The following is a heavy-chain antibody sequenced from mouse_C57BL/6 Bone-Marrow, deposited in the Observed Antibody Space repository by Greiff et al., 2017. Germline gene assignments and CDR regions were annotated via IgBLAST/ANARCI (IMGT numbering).Heavy chain of an antibody. J-gene: IGHJ4*01. V-gene: IGHV5-2*01. Sequence: EVQGVESGGGLVQPGESLKLSCESNEYEFPSHDMSWVRKTPEKRLELVAAINSDGGSTYYPDTMERRFIISRDNTKKTLYLQMSSLRSEDTALYYCARQWDGYYPFYARDYWGQGTSVTVSS. CDR1: EYEFPSHD. D-gene: IGHD2-3*01. CDR3: ARQWDGYYPFYARDY. CDR2: INSDGGST.